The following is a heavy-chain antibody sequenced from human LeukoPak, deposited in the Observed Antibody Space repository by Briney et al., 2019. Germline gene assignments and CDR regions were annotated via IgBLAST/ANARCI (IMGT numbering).Heavy chain of an antibody. J-gene: IGHJ4*02. D-gene: IGHD3-22*01. Sequence: GGSLRLSCAASGFTFSSYAMSWGRQAPGKGLEWGSAISGSGGSTYYADSVKGRFTISRDNSKNTLYLQMNSLRAEDTAVYYCAKRPYYYDSSGYPTHYWGQGTLVTVSS. CDR1: GFTFSSYA. V-gene: IGHV3-23*01. CDR2: ISGSGGST. CDR3: AKRPYYYDSSGYPTHY.